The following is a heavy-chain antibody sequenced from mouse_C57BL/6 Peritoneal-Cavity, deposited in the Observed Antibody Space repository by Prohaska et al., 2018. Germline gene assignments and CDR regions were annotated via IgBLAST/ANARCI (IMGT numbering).Heavy chain of an antibody. CDR2: INSDGSAI. J-gene: IGHJ1*03. D-gene: IGHD2-1*01. CDR1: GFTFSGFW. V-gene: IGHV11-2*01. CDR3: MRYGNYWYFDV. Sequence: EVQLLETGGGLVQPGGSRGLSCEGSGFTFSGFWMSWVRQTPGKTLEWIGDINSDGSAINYATSIKDRFTIFRDNDKSTLHLQMSNVRSEDTATYFCMRYGNYWYFDVWGTGTTVTVSS.